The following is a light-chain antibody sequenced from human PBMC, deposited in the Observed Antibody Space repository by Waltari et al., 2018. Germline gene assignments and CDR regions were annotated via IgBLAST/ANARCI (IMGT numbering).Light chain of an antibody. CDR2: GTF. Sequence: EILLTHSPGTLSLSPGERATLSCRASQSVSSNSFTWYQLKPGQAPRLLIYGTFKRATGIPDRFSGSGSGTDFTLTISRLEPEDLALYYCQQYDNSIVTFGGGTKVEIK. CDR1: QSVSSNS. V-gene: IGKV3-20*01. CDR3: QQYDNSIVT. J-gene: IGKJ4*01.